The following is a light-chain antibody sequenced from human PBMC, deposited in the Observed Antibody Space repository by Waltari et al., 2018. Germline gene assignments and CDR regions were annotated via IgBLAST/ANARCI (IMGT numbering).Light chain of an antibody. CDR3: ESCDGSLGGFWV. J-gene: IGLJ3*02. CDR1: SSTISLHD. CDR2: QNK. Sequence: QALLTQRPSASALAAQTVTVPCTVSSSTISLHDVYWYQQLPGTTPNLLSNQNKQRPSGVPDRFCGSKSGTSASLAISGLRSEDEADYYCESCDGSLGGFWVFVGGTKLTVL. V-gene: IGLV1-47*01.